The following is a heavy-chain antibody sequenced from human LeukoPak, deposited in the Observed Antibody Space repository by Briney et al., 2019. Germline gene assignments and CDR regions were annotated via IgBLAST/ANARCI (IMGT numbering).Heavy chain of an antibody. CDR2: IKQDGSEK. CDR1: GFTFSSYW. D-gene: IGHD2-2*01. J-gene: IGHJ6*04. V-gene: IGHV3-7*03. Sequence: PGGSLRLSCAASGFTFSSYWMSWVRQAPGKGLEWVANIKQDGSEKYYVDSVKGRFTISRDNAKNSLYLQMNSLRAEDTAVYYCARSLGYCSSTSCPSYYYYGMDVWGKGTTVTVSS. CDR3: ARSLGYCSSTSCPSYYYYGMDV.